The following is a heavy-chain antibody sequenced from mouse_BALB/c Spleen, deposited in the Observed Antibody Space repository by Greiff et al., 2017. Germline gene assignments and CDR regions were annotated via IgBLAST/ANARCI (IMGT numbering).Heavy chain of an antibody. Sequence: EVQLQESGGGLVQPGGSLRLSCATSGFTFTAYYISWVRQPPGKALEWLGFIRNKANGYTTEYSASVKGRFTISRDNSQSILYLQMNTLRAEDSATYYCARDTYGAMDYWGQGTSVTVSS. CDR2: IRNKANGYTT. V-gene: IGHV7-3*02. J-gene: IGHJ4*01. CDR3: ARDTYGAMDY. D-gene: IGHD1-2*01. CDR1: GFTFTAYY.